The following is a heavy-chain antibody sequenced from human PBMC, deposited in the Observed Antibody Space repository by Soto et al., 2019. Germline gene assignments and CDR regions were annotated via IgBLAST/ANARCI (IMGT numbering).Heavy chain of an antibody. CDR2: IYHSGST. D-gene: IGHD3-22*01. CDR1: GGSISSSNW. Sequence: SETLSLTCAFSGGSISSSNWWSWVRQPPGKGLEWIGEIYHSGSTNYNPSLKSRVTISVDKSKNQFPLKLSSVTAADTAVYYCARSPDSSGYYPRWYYYGMDVWGQGTTVTVSS. CDR3: ARSPDSSGYYPRWYYYGMDV. J-gene: IGHJ6*02. V-gene: IGHV4-4*02.